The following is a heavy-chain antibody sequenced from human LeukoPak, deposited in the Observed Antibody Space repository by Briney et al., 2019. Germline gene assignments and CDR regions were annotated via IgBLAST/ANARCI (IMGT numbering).Heavy chain of an antibody. CDR3: ARAVSGYDPGYFDY. CDR2: IIPIFGTA. Sequence: VASVNVSCKASGGTFSSYAISWVRQAPGQGLEWMGGIIPIFGTANYAQKFQGRVTITADESTSTAYMELSSLRSEDTAVYYCARAVSGYDPGYFDYWGQGTLVTVSS. V-gene: IGHV1-69*13. J-gene: IGHJ4*02. D-gene: IGHD5-12*01. CDR1: GGTFSSYA.